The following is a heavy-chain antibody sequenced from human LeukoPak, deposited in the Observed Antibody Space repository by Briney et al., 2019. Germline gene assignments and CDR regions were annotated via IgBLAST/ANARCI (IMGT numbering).Heavy chain of an antibody. V-gene: IGHV3-21*01. Sequence: GESLRLSCAASGFTFSSYSMNWVRQAPGKGLEWVSSISSSSSYIYYADSVKGRFTISRDNAKNSLYLQMNSLRAEDTAVYYCAREGALPSPKSLYDSSGYYLDYWGQGTLVTVSS. J-gene: IGHJ4*02. CDR3: AREGALPSPKSLYDSSGYYLDY. CDR2: ISSSSSYI. CDR1: GFTFSSYS. D-gene: IGHD3-22*01.